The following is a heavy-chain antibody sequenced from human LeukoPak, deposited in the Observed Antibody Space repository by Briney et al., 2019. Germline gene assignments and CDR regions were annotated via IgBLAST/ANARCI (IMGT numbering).Heavy chain of an antibody. CDR1: EFTFSSYA. Sequence: GGSLRLSCAASEFTFSSYAMHWVRQAPGKGLEWVAVISYDGSNKYYADSVKGRFTISRDNSKNMSYLQMNSLRPEDTALYYCARSNWNVPIYLDYWGQGTLVTVSS. CDR3: ARSNWNVPIYLDY. V-gene: IGHV3-30*03. J-gene: IGHJ4*02. CDR2: ISYDGSNK. D-gene: IGHD1-1*01.